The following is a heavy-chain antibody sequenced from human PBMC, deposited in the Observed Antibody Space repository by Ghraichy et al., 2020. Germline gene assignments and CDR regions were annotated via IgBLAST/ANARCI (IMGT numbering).Heavy chain of an antibody. D-gene: IGHD5-18*01. J-gene: IGHJ6*02. V-gene: IGHV1-69*04. CDR3: ARDPRIQLWAYYYGMDV. Sequence: KVSCKASGGTFSSYAISWVRQAPGQGLEWMGRIIPILGIANYAQKFQGRVTITADKSSSTAYMELSSLRSEDTAVYYCARDPRIQLWAYYYGMDVWGQGTTVTVSS. CDR2: IIPILGIA. CDR1: GGTFSSYA.